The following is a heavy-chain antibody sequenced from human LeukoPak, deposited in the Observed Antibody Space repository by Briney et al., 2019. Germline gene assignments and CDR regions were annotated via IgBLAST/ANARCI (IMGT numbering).Heavy chain of an antibody. D-gene: IGHD1-26*01. V-gene: IGHV1-8*01. J-gene: IGHJ4*02. CDR2: MNPSTGDT. Sequence: GASVRVSCKASGYTFSGYDINWVRQAIGQGLEWMGWMNPSTGDTGYAQKFQGRVTMTRNTSVDTAFLELSGLGFEDTAIYYCTRGSLSGSSRDYWGQGTLVTVSS. CDR3: TRGSLSGSSRDY. CDR1: GYTFSGYD.